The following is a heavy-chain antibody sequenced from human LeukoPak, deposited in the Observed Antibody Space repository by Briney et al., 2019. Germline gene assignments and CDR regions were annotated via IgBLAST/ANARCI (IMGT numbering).Heavy chain of an antibody. Sequence: SESLSLTCSVSGGAISSYCWNWIRLPAGKGLEWIGCISTRGSTIHYPSIKSRVTMSVDTAKNQFSLRLNSVTAADTAVYYCARGSREMWTIFDYWGQGTLVT. CDR3: ARGSREMWTIFDY. V-gene: IGHV4-4*07. CDR1: GGAISSYC. D-gene: IGHD5-24*01. J-gene: IGHJ4*02. CDR2: ISTRGST.